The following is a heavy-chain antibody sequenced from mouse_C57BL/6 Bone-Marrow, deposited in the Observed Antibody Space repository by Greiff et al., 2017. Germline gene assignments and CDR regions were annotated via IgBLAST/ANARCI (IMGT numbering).Heavy chain of an antibody. Sequence: EVNVVESGGGLVKPGGSLKLSCAASGFTFSSYAMSWVRQTPEKRLEWVATISDGGSYTYYPDNVKGRFTISRDNAKNNLYLQMSHLKSEDTALYYCARERGRGWLLLFDYWGQGTTLTVSS. CDR1: GFTFSSYA. CDR2: ISDGGSYT. V-gene: IGHV5-4*01. CDR3: ARERGRGWLLLFDY. J-gene: IGHJ2*01. D-gene: IGHD2-3*01.